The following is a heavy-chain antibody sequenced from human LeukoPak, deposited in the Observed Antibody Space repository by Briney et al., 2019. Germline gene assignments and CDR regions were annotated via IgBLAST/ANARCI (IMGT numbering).Heavy chain of an antibody. J-gene: IGHJ4*02. CDR3: VRDFNWAFDS. Sequence: PGGSLRLSCAASGFTFSGFSLNWVRQARGKGGEGISNMRPSGSDIYYAASVKGRFTISRDSATNSLYLQMDNLEVDDSAVYFCVRDFNWAFDSWGQGTLVTVSS. CDR2: MRPSGSDI. V-gene: IGHV3-48*01. D-gene: IGHD7-27*01. CDR1: GFTFSGFS.